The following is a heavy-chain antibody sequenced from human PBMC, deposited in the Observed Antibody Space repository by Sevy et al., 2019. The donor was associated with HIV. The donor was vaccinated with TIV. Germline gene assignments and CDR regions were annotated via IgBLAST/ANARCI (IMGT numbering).Heavy chain of an antibody. CDR3: ARGDIVVVPAAIRRYNWFDP. J-gene: IGHJ5*02. V-gene: IGHV1-69*13. Sequence: ASVKVSCKASGGTFSSYAISWVRQAPGQGLEWMGGIIPIFGTANYAQKFQGRVTITADESTSTAYMELSSLRSEDTAVYYCARGDIVVVPAAIRRYNWFDPWGQGTLVIVSS. D-gene: IGHD2-2*02. CDR2: IIPIFGTA. CDR1: GGTFSSYA.